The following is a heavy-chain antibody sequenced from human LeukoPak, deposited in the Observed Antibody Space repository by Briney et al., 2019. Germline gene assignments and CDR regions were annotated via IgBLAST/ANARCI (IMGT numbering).Heavy chain of an antibody. J-gene: IGHJ4*02. Sequence: HPSQTLSLTCAVSGGSISSGGYSWSWIRQPPGKGLEWIGYIYHSGSTYYNPSLKSRVTMSVGRSKNQFSLKLSSVTAADTAVYYCARTYMVRGVIIEAFDYWGQGTLVTVSS. CDR2: IYHSGST. V-gene: IGHV4-30-2*01. CDR1: GGSISSGGYS. D-gene: IGHD3-10*01. CDR3: ARTYMVRGVIIEAFDY.